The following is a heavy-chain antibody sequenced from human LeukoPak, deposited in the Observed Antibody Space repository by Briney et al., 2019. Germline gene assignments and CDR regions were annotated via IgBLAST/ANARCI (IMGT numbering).Heavy chain of an antibody. Sequence: AGGSLRLSCAASGFTVSSNYMSWVRQAPAKGLEWVSVIYSGGSTYYADSVKVRFTISRDNSKNTLYLQMNSLRADDTAVYYCARVSRTLSNSPYGMDVWGQGTTVTVSS. CDR3: ARVSRTLSNSPYGMDV. D-gene: IGHD2-21*01. CDR1: GFTVSSNY. J-gene: IGHJ6*02. CDR2: IYSGGST. V-gene: IGHV3-53*01.